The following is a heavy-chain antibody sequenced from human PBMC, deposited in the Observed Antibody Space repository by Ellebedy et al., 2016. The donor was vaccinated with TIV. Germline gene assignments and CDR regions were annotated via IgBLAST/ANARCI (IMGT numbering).Heavy chain of an antibody. Sequence: GSLRLXCTVSGGSISSYYWSWIRQPAGKGLEWIGRIYTSGSTNYNPSLKSRVTMSVDTSKNQFSLKLSSVTAADTAVYYCARDLPHQGVVVITPSAGMDVWGQGTTVTVSS. CDR3: ARDLPHQGVVVITPSAGMDV. J-gene: IGHJ6*02. D-gene: IGHD3-22*01. CDR1: GGSISSYY. CDR2: IYTSGST. V-gene: IGHV4-4*07.